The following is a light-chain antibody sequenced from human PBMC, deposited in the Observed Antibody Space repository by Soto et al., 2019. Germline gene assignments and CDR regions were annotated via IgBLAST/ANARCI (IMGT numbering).Light chain of an antibody. CDR2: YDS. CDR3: QVWESGSDRYVL. Sequence: SYELTQPPSVSVAPGETARITCGGNNIGSKSVQWYQQKPGQAPVLVIYYDSHRPSGIPDRFSGSNSGTTATLTVSRVEAGDEADYYCQVWESGSDRYVLFGGGTKLPS. CDR1: NIGSKS. V-gene: IGLV3-21*01. J-gene: IGLJ2*01.